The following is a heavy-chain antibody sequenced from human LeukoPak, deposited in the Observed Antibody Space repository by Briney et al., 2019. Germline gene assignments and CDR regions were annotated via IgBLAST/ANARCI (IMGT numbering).Heavy chain of an antibody. CDR2: IIPIFGTA. CDR3: ARAGIAAAGTVWYFDL. J-gene: IGHJ2*01. V-gene: IGHV1-69*05. CDR1: GGTFSSYA. Sequence: GASVKVSCKASGGTFSSYALRWVRQAPGQGLEWMGGIIPIFGTANYAQKFQGRVTITTDESTSTAYMELSSLRAEDTAVYYCARAGIAAAGTVWYFDLWGRGTLVTVSS. D-gene: IGHD6-13*01.